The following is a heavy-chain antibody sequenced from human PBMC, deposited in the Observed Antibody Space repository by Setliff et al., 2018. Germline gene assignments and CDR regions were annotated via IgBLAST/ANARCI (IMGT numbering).Heavy chain of an antibody. J-gene: IGHJ6*03. D-gene: IGHD3-3*01. CDR3: ARVSGFLYIDV. CDR2: INHSGST. Sequence: SETLSLTCAAYGGTFSDYYWTWIRQPPGKGLEWVGEINHSGSTNYNPSLKSRVTISVDTSKNQFSLKLSSVTAADTAVYYCARVSGFLYIDVWDKGTTVTVSS. V-gene: IGHV4-34*01. CDR1: GGTFSDYY.